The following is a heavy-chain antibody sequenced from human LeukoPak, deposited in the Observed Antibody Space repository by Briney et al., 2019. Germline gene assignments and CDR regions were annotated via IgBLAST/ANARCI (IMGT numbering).Heavy chain of an antibody. CDR1: GFTFSSYW. V-gene: IGHV3-74*01. D-gene: IGHD3-3*01. J-gene: IGHJ6*02. CDR2: INSDGSST. Sequence: GGSLRLSCTASGFTFSSYWMSWVRQAPGKGLEWVSRINSDGSSTSYADSVKGRFTISRDNAKNTLYLQMNSLRAEDTAVYYCARGGSDFWSGYYFHYYYYGMDVWGQGTTVTVSS. CDR3: ARGGSDFWSGYYFHYYYYGMDV.